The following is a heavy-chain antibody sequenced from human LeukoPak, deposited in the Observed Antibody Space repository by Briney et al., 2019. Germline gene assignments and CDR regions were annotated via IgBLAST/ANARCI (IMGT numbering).Heavy chain of an antibody. CDR3: ARRVTVTAQQNWFDP. CDR1: GYSFTTYW. V-gene: IGHV5-51*01. Sequence: GESLKISCKGSGYSFTTYWIGWVRQMPGKGLEWMGIIYPGDSDTRYSPSFQGQVTISADKSISTAYLQWSSLKASDTAMYFCARRVTVTAQQNWFDPWGQGTLVTVSS. CDR2: IYPGDSDT. D-gene: IGHD4-11*01. J-gene: IGHJ5*02.